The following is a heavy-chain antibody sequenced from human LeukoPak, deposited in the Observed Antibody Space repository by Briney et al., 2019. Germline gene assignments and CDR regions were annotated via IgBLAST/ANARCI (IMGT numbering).Heavy chain of an antibody. CDR3: ARVRLPLTGEDAFDI. J-gene: IGHJ3*02. V-gene: IGHV3-48*04. D-gene: IGHD3-9*01. CDR1: GFTFSSYS. Sequence: PGGSLRLSCAASGFTFSSYSMNWVRQAPGKGLEWVSYISSSSSTIYYADSVKGRFTISRDNAKNSLYLQMNSLRAEDTAVYYCARVRLPLTGEDAFDIWGQGTMVTVSS. CDR2: ISSSSSTI.